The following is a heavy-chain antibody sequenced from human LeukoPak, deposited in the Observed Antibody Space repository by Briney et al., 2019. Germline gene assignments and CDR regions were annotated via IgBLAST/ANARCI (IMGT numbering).Heavy chain of an antibody. CDR3: ARPNTGSLDY. Sequence: GGSLRLSCAASGFTFTNNFMSWVRQAPGKGLEWVSVIYNSGGTYYADSVKGRFTISRDNSKNTLYLQMNSLRAEDTAVYYCARPNTGSLDYWGQGTLVTVSS. D-gene: IGHD1-26*01. CDR2: IYNSGGT. CDR1: GFTFTNNF. V-gene: IGHV3-53*01. J-gene: IGHJ4*02.